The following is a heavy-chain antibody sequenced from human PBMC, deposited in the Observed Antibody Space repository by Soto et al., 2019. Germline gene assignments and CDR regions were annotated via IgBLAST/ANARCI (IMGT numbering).Heavy chain of an antibody. Sequence: PGGSLRLSCAVSGFTFDDNAMHWVRQAPEKGLEWVSGINWKSDIGYADSVKGRFTISRDNAENSLYLQMNSLRAEDTAVYYCAREVLRVYGDYYFDYWGQGTLVTVSS. V-gene: IGHV3-9*01. D-gene: IGHD4-17*01. CDR1: GFTFDDNA. CDR2: INWKSDI. J-gene: IGHJ4*02. CDR3: AREVLRVYGDYYFDY.